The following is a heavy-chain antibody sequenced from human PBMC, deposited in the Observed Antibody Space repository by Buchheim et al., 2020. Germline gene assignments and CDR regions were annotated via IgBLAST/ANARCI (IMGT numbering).Heavy chain of an antibody. CDR1: GFSLSTSGVG. J-gene: IGHJ4*02. Sequence: QITLKESGPTLVKPTQTLTLTCTFSGFSLSTSGVGLGWIRQPPGKALELLALVYWDNDKRYSPSLKSRLTITKDTSKIQVDLTMTSMDPVDTATYYCAHRRGGYNWDDASFDYWGQGTL. D-gene: IGHD1-20*01. CDR3: AHRRGGYNWDDASFDY. CDR2: VYWDNDK. V-gene: IGHV2-5*02.